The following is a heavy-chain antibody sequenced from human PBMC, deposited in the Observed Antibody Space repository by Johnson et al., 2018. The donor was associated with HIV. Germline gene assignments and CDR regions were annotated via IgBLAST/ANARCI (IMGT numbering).Heavy chain of an antibody. Sequence: QVQLVESGGGVVQPGGSLRLSCAASGFTFSSYGMHWVRQAPGKGLEWVAFIRYDGSNKYYADSVKGRFPISRDNSKNTLYLQMNSLRAEDTAVYYCAKGGGQLWFYIAFDIWGQGTMVTVSS. CDR2: IRYDGSNK. CDR3: AKGGGQLWFYIAFDI. CDR1: GFTFSSYG. V-gene: IGHV3-30*02. D-gene: IGHD5-18*01. J-gene: IGHJ3*02.